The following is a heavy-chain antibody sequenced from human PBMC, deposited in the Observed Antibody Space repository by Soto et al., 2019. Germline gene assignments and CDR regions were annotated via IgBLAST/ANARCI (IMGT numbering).Heavy chain of an antibody. D-gene: IGHD6-13*01. CDR3: ARPCLYSSNPHYYYYGMDV. V-gene: IGHV3-30-3*01. CDR2: ISYDGTNE. CDR1: GFTFSSYP. Sequence: QVQLVESGGGVVQPGRSLRLSCAASGFTFSSYPMDWVRQAPGKGLEWVAVISYDGTNEHYADSVKGRFTISRDNSKNTLYLQMNCLRAEDTAVYYCARPCLYSSNPHYYYYGMDVWGQGTTVTVSS. J-gene: IGHJ6*02.